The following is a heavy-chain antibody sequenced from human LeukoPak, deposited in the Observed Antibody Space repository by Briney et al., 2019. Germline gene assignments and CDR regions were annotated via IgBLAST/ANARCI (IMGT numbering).Heavy chain of an antibody. CDR2: INHSGST. Sequence: SETLSLTCAVYGGSFSGYYWSWIRQPPGKRLEWIGEINHSGSTNYNQSLKSRVTISVDTFKNQFSLKRSSVTAADTAVYYCARHRQFGVVLARFRTEVSGKGTTVTVSS. CDR3: ARHRQFGVVLARFRTEV. V-gene: IGHV4-34*01. CDR1: GGSFSGYY. J-gene: IGHJ6*04. D-gene: IGHD3-3*01.